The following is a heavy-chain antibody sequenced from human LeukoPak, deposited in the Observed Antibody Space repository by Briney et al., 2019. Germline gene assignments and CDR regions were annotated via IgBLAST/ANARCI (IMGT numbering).Heavy chain of an antibody. V-gene: IGHV1-2*02. D-gene: IGHD4-23*01. CDR3: ARGPTVVTQYYFDY. CDR2: INPNSGST. CDR1: GYTFTGYY. Sequence: ASVKVSCKASGYTFTGYYMHWVRQAPGPGLEWMGWINPNSGSTNYAQKFQGRVTMTRDTSISTAYMELSRLRSDDTAVYYCARGPTVVTQYYFDYWGQGTLVTVSS. J-gene: IGHJ4*02.